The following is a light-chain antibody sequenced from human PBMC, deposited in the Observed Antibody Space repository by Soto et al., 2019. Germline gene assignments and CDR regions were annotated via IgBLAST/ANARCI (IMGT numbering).Light chain of an antibody. Sequence: QSVLTQPPSASGTPGQGVTISCSGSSSDIGSNTVNWYQQHPGKAPKLMIYEVSNRPSGVSNRFSGSKSGNTASLTISGLQAEDEADYYCSSYTSSSTYVFGTGTKVTVL. J-gene: IGLJ1*01. V-gene: IGLV2-14*01. CDR1: SSDIGSNT. CDR3: SSYTSSSTYV. CDR2: EVS.